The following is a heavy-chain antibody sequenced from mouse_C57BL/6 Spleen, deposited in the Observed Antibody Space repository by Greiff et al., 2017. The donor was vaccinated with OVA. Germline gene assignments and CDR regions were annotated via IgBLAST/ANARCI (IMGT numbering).Heavy chain of an antibody. V-gene: IGHV5-4*01. D-gene: IGHD4-1*01. J-gene: IGHJ4*01. CDR2: ISDGGSYT. CDR3: ERELGRYYALDY. CDR1: GFTFSSYA. Sequence: EVKLMESGGGLVKPGGSLKLSCAASGFTFSSYAMSWVRQTPEKRLEWVATISDGGSYTYYPDNVKGRFTISRDNAKNNLYLQMSHLKSEDTDMNDSERELGRYYALDYWGQGTPVTVSS.